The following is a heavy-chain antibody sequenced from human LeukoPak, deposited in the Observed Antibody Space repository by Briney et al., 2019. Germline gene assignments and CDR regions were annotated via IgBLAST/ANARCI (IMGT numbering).Heavy chain of an antibody. V-gene: IGHV3-23*01. CDR3: AKEEQDTAMVWYDFDI. Sequence: QPGVSLRLSCAASGFTFSSYAMSWVRQAPGKGLEWVSAISGIVGISYYADSVNDRFTISRGNSKNTLYLQMNSLRAEDTAVYYCAKEEQDTAMVWYDFDIWGQGTMVTVSS. CDR1: GFTFSSYA. D-gene: IGHD5-18*01. J-gene: IGHJ3*02. CDR2: ISGIVGIS.